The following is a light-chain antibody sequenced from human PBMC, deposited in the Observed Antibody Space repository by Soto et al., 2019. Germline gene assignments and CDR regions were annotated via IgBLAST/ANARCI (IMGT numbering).Light chain of an antibody. CDR1: SSDVGGYNY. CDR3: SSYTSSSKNV. CDR2: EVS. V-gene: IGLV2-14*01. Sequence: QSALTQPASVSGSPGQSITISCTGNSSDVGGYNYVSWYQQHPGKAPKLMIYEVSNRPSGVSNRFSGSKSGNTASLTISGLQAEDEADYYCSSYTSSSKNVFGTGTKLTVL. J-gene: IGLJ1*01.